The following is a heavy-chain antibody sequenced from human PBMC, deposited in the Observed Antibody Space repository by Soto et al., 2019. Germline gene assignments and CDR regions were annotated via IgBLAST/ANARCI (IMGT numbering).Heavy chain of an antibody. CDR3: ARELGEYYCDSSGYYYDY. CDR2: IWYDGSNK. CDR1: GFTFSSYG. J-gene: IGHJ4*02. Sequence: PGASLRLSCAASGFTFSSYGMHWVRQAPGKGLEWVAVIWYDGSNKYYADSVKGRFTISRDNSKNTLHLQMNSLRAEDKAVYYCARELGEYYCDSSGYYYDYRGQGTLVTV. D-gene: IGHD3-22*01. V-gene: IGHV3-33*01.